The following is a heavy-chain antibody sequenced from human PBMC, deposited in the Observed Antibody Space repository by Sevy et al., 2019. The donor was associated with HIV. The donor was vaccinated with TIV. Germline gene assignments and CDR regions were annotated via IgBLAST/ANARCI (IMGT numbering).Heavy chain of an antibody. CDR1: GGTFSKYA. CDR2: IIPIFGTA. J-gene: IGHJ6*02. Sequence: ASVKVSCKASGGTFSKYAITWVRQAPGQGLEWMGGIIPIFGTANYAQKFQGRVTITADESTSTDYMELSGLRSEDTAVYYCARDRGFSSTSEYGMDVWGQGTTVTVSS. V-gene: IGHV1-69*13. D-gene: IGHD2-2*01. CDR3: ARDRGFSSTSEYGMDV.